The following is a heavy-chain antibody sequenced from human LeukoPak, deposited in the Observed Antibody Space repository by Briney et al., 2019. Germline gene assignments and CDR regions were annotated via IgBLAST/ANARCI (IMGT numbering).Heavy chain of an antibody. CDR2: ISNDGGGT. D-gene: IGHD1-26*01. CDR1: GFLFNNYG. V-gene: IGHV3-23*01. J-gene: IGHJ4*02. Sequence: GGSLRLSCAASGFLFNNYGLIWVRQAPGKGLEWVSAISNDGGGTTYADFVQGRFTISRDNSKNTLYLQMNSLKTEDTAVYFCTTDPGGKYPDSWGQGTLVTVSS. CDR3: TTDPGGKYPDS.